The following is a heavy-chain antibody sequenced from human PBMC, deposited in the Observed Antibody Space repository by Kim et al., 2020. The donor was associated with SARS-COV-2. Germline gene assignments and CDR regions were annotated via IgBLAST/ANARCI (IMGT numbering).Heavy chain of an antibody. D-gene: IGHD1-26*01. Sequence: ASVKVSCKASGYTFTDYGFSWVRQAPGQGLEWMGWIDSDNGNTNYAQNLQGRVTMTADTSTSTAYMELMSLRSDDTAMYYCVRDHYGKIVGEYWGQGTLVTVSS. J-gene: IGHJ4*02. CDR2: IDSDNGNT. CDR1: GYTFTDYG. V-gene: IGHV1-18*01. CDR3: VRDHYGKIVGEY.